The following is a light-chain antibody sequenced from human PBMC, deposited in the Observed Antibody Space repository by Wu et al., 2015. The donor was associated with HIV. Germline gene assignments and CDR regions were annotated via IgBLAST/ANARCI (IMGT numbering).Light chain of an antibody. CDR2: NAS. Sequence: EIVLTQSPATLSLSPGERATLSCRASQSVGDYLAWFQQKPGQAPRLVIYNASTRASGIPVRFSGSGSGTDFTLTINGLEAQDSAVYYCQQHGNWPPIAFGGGTTLEIK. CDR3: QQHGNWPPIA. CDR1: QSVGDY. V-gene: IGKV3-11*01. J-gene: IGKJ4*01.